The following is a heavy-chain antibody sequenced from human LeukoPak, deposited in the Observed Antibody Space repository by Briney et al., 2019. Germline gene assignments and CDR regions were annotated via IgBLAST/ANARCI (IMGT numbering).Heavy chain of an antibody. Sequence: SSETLSLTCTVSGGSISSYYWSWIRQPPGKGLEWIGYIYYSGSTNYNPSLKSRVTISVDTSKNQFSLKLSSVTAADTAVYYCARALLYGGYFDYWGQGTLVTVSS. D-gene: IGHD4/OR15-4a*01. CDR2: IYYSGST. J-gene: IGHJ4*02. CDR3: ARALLYGGYFDY. CDR1: GGSISSYY. V-gene: IGHV4-59*01.